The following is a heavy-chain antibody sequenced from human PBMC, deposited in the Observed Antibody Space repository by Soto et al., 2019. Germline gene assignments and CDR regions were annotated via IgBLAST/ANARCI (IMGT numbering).Heavy chain of an antibody. Sequence: GASVKVSCKASGGTFSSYAISWVRQAPGQGLEWMGGIIPIFATPSYAQKFQGRVTITADKSTSTAYMELSSLRSEDTAVYYCAREGPVAGNYGMDVWGQGTTVTASS. V-gene: IGHV1-69*06. CDR1: GGTFSSYA. CDR3: AREGPVAGNYGMDV. D-gene: IGHD6-19*01. J-gene: IGHJ6*02. CDR2: IIPIFATP.